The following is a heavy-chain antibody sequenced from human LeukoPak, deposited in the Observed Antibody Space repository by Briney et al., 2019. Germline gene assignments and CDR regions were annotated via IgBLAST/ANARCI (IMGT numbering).Heavy chain of an antibody. CDR1: GYTFTSYS. CDR3: ARSSSNGGDWFDP. Sequence: GASVKVSCKASGYTFTSYSVHWVRQAPGQGLEWMGIINPSGGSTSYAQKFQGRVTMTRDMSTSTVYMELSSLRSEDTAVYYCARSSSNGGDWFDPWGQGTLVTVSS. D-gene: IGHD6-25*01. J-gene: IGHJ5*02. V-gene: IGHV1-46*01. CDR2: INPSGGST.